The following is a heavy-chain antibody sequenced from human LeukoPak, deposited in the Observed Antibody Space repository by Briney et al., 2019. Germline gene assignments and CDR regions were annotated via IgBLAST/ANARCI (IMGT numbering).Heavy chain of an antibody. Sequence: GGSLRLSCAASGFTFSSYGMHWVRQAPGKGLEWVAVIWYDGSNKYYADSVKGRFTISRDNSKNTLYLQMSSLRAEDTAVYYCARDRVAGKYNWFDPWGQGTLVTVSS. CDR1: GFTFSSYG. D-gene: IGHD6-19*01. J-gene: IGHJ5*02. CDR3: ARDRVAGKYNWFDP. CDR2: IWYDGSNK. V-gene: IGHV3-33*01.